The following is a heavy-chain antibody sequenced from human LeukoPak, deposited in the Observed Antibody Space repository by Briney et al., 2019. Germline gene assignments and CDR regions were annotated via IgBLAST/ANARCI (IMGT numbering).Heavy chain of an antibody. CDR3: VWSSSWSPRGYGMDV. CDR1: GFTFSSYW. J-gene: IGHJ6*02. Sequence: PGGSLRLSCAASGFTFSSYWMSWVRQAPGKGLEWVANIKQEGSEKYYVDSVKGRFTISRDNAKNSLYLQMNSLRAEDTAVYYCVWSSSWSPRGYGMDVWGQGTTVTVSS. V-gene: IGHV3-7*01. CDR2: IKQEGSEK. D-gene: IGHD6-13*01.